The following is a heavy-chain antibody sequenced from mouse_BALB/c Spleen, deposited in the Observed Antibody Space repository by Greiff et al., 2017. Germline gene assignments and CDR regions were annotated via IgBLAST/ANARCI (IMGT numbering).Heavy chain of an antibody. V-gene: IGHV2-6-7*01. CDR2: IWGDGST. CDR1: GFSLTGYG. J-gene: IGHJ4*01. Sequence: VQLKESGPGLVAPSQSLSITCTVSGFSLTGYGVNWVRQPPGKGLEWLGMIWGDGSTDYNSALKSRLSISKDNSKSQVFLKMNSLQTDDTARYYCARQGITTATYAMDYWGQGTSVTVAS. D-gene: IGHD1-2*01. CDR3: ARQGITTATYAMDY.